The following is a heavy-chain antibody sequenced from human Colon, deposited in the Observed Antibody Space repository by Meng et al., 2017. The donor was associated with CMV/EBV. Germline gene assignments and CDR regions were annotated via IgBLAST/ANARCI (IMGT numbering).Heavy chain of an antibody. Sequence: VQVLEFGGGLVQPGGSLRLSCVPSGFTFHTYPRHWVRQAPGKGLEHVSGISANGDNTPYASSVKDRFIVSRDNLKNTLYLQMGSLRPDDTGVYYCARVVSGDFDYWGQGTLVTVSS. CDR1: GFTFHTYP. D-gene: IGHD3-10*01. CDR3: ARVVSGDFDY. CDR2: ISANGDNT. J-gene: IGHJ4*02. V-gene: IGHV3-64*01.